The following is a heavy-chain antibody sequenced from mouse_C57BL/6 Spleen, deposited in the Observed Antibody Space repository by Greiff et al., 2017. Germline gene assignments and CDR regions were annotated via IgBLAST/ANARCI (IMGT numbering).Heavy chain of an antibody. CDR2: IYPGDGDT. J-gene: IGHJ4*01. CDR3: ARSRGYYGSGYGGMDY. CDR1: GYAFSSYW. V-gene: IGHV1-80*01. D-gene: IGHD1-1*01. Sequence: VQLQESGAELVKPGASVKISCKASGYAFSSYWMNWVKQRPGKGLEWIGQIYPGDGDTNYNGKFKGKATLTADKSSSTAYMQLSSLTSEDSAVYFCARSRGYYGSGYGGMDYWGQGTSVTVSS.